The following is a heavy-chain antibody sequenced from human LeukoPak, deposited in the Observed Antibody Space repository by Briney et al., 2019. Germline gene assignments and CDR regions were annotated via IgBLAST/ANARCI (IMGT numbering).Heavy chain of an antibody. D-gene: IGHD3-9*01. V-gene: IGHV1-18*01. CDR2: ISAYNGNT. CDR3: AREDHDYDILTGYTDY. Sequence: GASVKVSCKASGYTFTSYGISWVRQAPGQGLEWMGWISAYNGNTNYAQKLQGRVTMTTDTSTSTAYMELRSLRSDDTAVYYCAREDHDYDILTGYTDYWGQGTLVTVSS. J-gene: IGHJ4*02. CDR1: GYTFTSYG.